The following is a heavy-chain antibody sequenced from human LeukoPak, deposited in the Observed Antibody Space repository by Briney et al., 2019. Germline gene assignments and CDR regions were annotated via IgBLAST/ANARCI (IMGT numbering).Heavy chain of an antibody. J-gene: IGHJ5*02. CDR3: ARDGNSGGFGP. CDR2: ISSSGSTI. D-gene: IGHD3-10*01. CDR1: GFTFSSYE. Sequence: GGSLRLSCAASGFTFSSYEMNWVRQAPGKGLEWVSYISSSGSTIYYADSVKGRFTISRDNAKNSLYLQMNSLRAEDTAVYYCARDGNSGGFGPWGQGTLVTVSS. V-gene: IGHV3-48*03.